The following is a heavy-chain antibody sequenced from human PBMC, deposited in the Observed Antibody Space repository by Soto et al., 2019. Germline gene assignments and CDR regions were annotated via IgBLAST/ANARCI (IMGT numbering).Heavy chain of an antibody. CDR1: GFTFSSYG. Sequence: PGGSLRLSCAASGFTFSSYGMHWVRQAPGKGLEWVAVIWYDGSNKYYADSVKGRFTISRDNSKNTLYLQMNSLRAEDTAVYYCARAVYGDFTYDAFDIWGQGTMVTVSS. CDR3: ARAVYGDFTYDAFDI. V-gene: IGHV3-33*01. CDR2: IWYDGSNK. J-gene: IGHJ3*02. D-gene: IGHD4-17*01.